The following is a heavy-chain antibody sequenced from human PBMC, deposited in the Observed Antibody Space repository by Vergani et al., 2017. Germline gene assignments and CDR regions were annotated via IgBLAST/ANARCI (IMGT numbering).Heavy chain of an antibody. V-gene: IGHV3-23*04. CDR3: ARAYGRYDWFDY. D-gene: IGHD1-20*01. Sequence: VQLVESGGGLVKPGGSLRLSCAASGFIFSTYAMSWVRQAPGKGLEWVSGISASGAPTYYADSVKGRVTISRDNSKNTLYLQMNSLRVEDTAVYYCARAYGRYDWFDYLGQRTLVTVSS. CDR2: ISASGAPT. CDR1: GFIFSTYA. J-gene: IGHJ4*01.